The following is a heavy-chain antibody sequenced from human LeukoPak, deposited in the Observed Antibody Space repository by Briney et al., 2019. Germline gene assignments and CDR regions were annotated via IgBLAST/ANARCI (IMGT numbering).Heavy chain of an antibody. CDR2: ISGSGGST. J-gene: IGHJ6*02. Sequence: PGGSLRLSCAASGFTFSSYAMSWVRQAPGKGLEWVSAISGSGGSTYYADSVKGRFTISRDNSKNTLYLQMNSLRAEDTAVYYCAKGDRAVAGTPVYYYYYGMDVWGQGTTVTVSS. D-gene: IGHD6-19*01. V-gene: IGHV3-23*01. CDR3: AKGDRAVAGTPVYYYYYGMDV. CDR1: GFTFSSYA.